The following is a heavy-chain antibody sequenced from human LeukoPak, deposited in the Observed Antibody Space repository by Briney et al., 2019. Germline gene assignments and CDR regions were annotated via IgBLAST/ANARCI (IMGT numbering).Heavy chain of an antibody. J-gene: IGHJ4*02. CDR1: RSPISNTSYY. D-gene: IGHD3-10*01. CDR3: ARHIVYVSGSYSFDF. V-gene: IGHV4-39*01. CDR2: IYYTGAT. Sequence: SETLSLTCTVSRSPISNTSYYWGWIRQPPGKGLEWIGSIYYTGATYYNPSLKRRVTISVDTSRNQFSLKLTSVTAADTAVYYCARHIVYVSGSYSFDFWGQGTLVTVSS.